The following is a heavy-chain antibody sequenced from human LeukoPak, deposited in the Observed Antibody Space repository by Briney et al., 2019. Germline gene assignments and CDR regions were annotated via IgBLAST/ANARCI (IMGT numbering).Heavy chain of an antibody. J-gene: IGHJ6*02. CDR3: ARGDGSALYYYYGMDV. CDR2: MNPNSGNT. CDR1: GYTFTSYD. Sequence: ASVKVSCKASGYTFTSYDINWVRQATGQGLERMGWMNPNSGNTGYAQKFQGRVTMTRNTSISTAYMELSSLRSEDTAVYYCARGDGSALYYYYGMDVWGQGTTVTVSS. V-gene: IGHV1-8*01.